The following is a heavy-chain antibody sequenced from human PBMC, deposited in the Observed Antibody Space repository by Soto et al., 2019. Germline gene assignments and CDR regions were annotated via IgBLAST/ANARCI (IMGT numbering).Heavy chain of an antibody. V-gene: IGHV3-23*01. D-gene: IGHD1-26*01. CDR1: GFTFSSYA. CDR3: ARRGSGSYYDY. J-gene: IGHJ4*02. CDR2: ISGSGGST. Sequence: EVQLLESGGGLVQPGGSLRLSCAASGFTFSSYAMRWVRQAPVKGLEWVSAISGSGGSTYYADSVKGRFTISRDNSKTTLYLQMNSLRAEDTAVYYCARRGSGSYYDYWGQGTRVTVSS.